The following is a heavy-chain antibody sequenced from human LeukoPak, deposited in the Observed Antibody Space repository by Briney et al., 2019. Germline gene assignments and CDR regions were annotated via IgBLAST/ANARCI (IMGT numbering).Heavy chain of an antibody. D-gene: IGHD3-10*01. CDR3: ARAMVRGVYYFDY. J-gene: IGHJ4*02. CDR2: INSDGSST. CDR1: GFTFSSYW. Sequence: GGSLKLSCAASGFTFSSYWMHWVRQAPGKGLVWVSRINSDGSSTSYADSVKGRFTISRDNAKNTLYLQMNSLRAEDTAVYYCARAMVRGVYYFDYWGQGTLVTVSS. V-gene: IGHV3-74*01.